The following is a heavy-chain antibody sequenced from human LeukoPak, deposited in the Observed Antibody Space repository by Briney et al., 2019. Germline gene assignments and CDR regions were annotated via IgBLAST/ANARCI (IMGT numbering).Heavy chain of an antibody. J-gene: IGHJ3*02. V-gene: IGHV3-7*01. CDR1: GFTFSSYW. CDR2: IKQAGSEK. D-gene: IGHD3-22*01. CDR3: ARDQGMIRLGAFDI. Sequence: GGSLRLSCAASGFTFSSYWMSWVRQAPGKEPERVSNIKQAGSEKYYVVYVMCRFTLSRDNAKNSLYLQMNSLRAEDTAVYSCARDQGMIRLGAFDIWGQGTMVTVSS.